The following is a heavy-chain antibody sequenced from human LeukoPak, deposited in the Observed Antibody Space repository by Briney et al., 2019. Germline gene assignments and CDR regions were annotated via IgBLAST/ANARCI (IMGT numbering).Heavy chain of an antibody. J-gene: IGHJ3*02. CDR3: AREIDYYGSGSYNAFDI. D-gene: IGHD3-10*01. CDR2: ISSSSSYI. V-gene: IGHV3-21*01. CDR1: GFTFSSYS. Sequence: GGSLRLSCAASGFTFSSYSMNWVRQAPGKGLEWVSSISSSSSYIYYADSVKGRFTISRDNAKNSLYLQMNSLRAEDTAVYYCAREIDYYGSGSYNAFDIWGQGTMVTVSS.